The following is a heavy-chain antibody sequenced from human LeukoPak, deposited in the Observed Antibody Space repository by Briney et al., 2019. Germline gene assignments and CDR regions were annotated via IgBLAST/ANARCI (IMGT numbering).Heavy chain of an antibody. D-gene: IGHD5-12*01. CDR2: IYYSGST. Sequence: PSETLSLTCTVSGGSISSGDYYWSWIRQPPGKGLEWIGYIYYSGSTYYNPSLKSRVTISVDTSKNQFSLKLSSVTAADTAVYYCARGGSGYDFCWFDPWGQGTLVTVSS. J-gene: IGHJ5*02. V-gene: IGHV4-30-4*01. CDR3: ARGGSGYDFCWFDP. CDR1: GGSISSGDYY.